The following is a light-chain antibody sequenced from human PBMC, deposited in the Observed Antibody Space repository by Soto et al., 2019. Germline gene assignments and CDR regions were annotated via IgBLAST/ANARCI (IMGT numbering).Light chain of an antibody. Sequence: DLQMTQSPSTLSGSGGDRGTITCRASQTISSRLAWYQQKPGKAPKXLIYKASTLKSGVPSRFSGSGSGTEFTLTISSLQPDDFATYYCQQYETFSGTLGPGTKVDIK. CDR2: KAS. CDR3: QQYETFSGT. CDR1: QTISSR. J-gene: IGKJ1*01. V-gene: IGKV1-5*03.